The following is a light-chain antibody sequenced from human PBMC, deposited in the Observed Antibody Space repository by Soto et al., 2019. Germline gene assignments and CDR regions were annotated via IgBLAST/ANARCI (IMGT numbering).Light chain of an antibody. J-gene: IGKJ1*01. V-gene: IGKV3-15*01. CDR2: GAS. CDR1: QSVSSN. Sequence: IVMTQSPATLSVSPGERATLSCRASQSVSSNLAWYQQKPGQAPRRLIYGASTRATGIPARFSGSGSGTEFTLTISSLQSEDFAVYYCQQYNNWPPWTFGQGTKVDIK. CDR3: QQYNNWPPWT.